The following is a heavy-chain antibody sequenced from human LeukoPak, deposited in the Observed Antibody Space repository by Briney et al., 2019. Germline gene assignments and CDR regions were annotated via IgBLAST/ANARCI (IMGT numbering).Heavy chain of an antibody. D-gene: IGHD6-19*01. CDR3: ARDLSAAFDF. Sequence: GGSLRLSCAASGLPFSSYGMHWVRQAPGKGLEWVARLVYDARSDYANSVKGRFSISRDDSKNTLFLDMSNLRVEDTALYYCARDLSAAFDFWGQGVLVTVSS. V-gene: IGHV3-33*01. J-gene: IGHJ4*02. CDR2: LVYDARS. CDR1: GLPFSSYG.